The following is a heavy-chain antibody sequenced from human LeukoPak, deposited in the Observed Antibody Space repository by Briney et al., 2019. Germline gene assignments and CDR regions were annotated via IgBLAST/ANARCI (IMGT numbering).Heavy chain of an antibody. CDR3: ARGGVRGIHYYFDY. D-gene: IGHD1-26*01. Sequence: GGSLRLSCAASGFTFSSYDMHWVRQATGKGLEWVSAIGTAGDTYYPGSVKGRFTISRENAKNSLYLQMNSLRAGDTAVYYCARGGVRGIHYYFDYWGQGTLVTVSS. J-gene: IGHJ4*02. CDR1: GFTFSSYD. V-gene: IGHV3-13*01. CDR2: IGTAGDT.